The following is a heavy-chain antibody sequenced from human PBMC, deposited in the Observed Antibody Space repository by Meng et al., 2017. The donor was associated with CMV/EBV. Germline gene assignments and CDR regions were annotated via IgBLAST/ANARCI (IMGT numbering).Heavy chain of an antibody. V-gene: IGHV4-4*02. Sequence: SSSNWWSWVRQPPGKGLEWIGEIYHSGSTNYNPSLKSRVTISVDKSKNQFSLKLSSVTAADTAVYYCARVRGGMSSSWFVAHWFDPWGQGTLVTVSS. CDR3: ARVRGGMSSSWFVAHWFDP. CDR1: SSSNW. D-gene: IGHD6-13*01. CDR2: IYHSGST. J-gene: IGHJ5*02.